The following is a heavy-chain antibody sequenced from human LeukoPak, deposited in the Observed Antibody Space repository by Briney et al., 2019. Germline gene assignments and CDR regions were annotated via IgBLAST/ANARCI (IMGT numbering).Heavy chain of an antibody. CDR2: TSSSSSYI. J-gene: IGHJ4*02. V-gene: IGHV3-21*01. Sequence: GGSLTLSCALSGLPFSRYSKICVRHAPGEGLDCVSATSSSSSYIDYAHSVKGRFTISRDNDKNSLNLQMNGLRAEDTAVYCCASNFDYWGQGTLVTVSS. CDR1: GLPFSRYS. CDR3: ASNFDY.